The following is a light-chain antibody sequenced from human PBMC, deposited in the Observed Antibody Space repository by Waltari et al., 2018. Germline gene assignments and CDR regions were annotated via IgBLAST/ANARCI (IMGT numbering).Light chain of an antibody. CDR3: TSYTSTNTVI. CDR2: DVS. J-gene: IGLJ2*01. Sequence: QSVLTQPASVSGSPGQSITISCTGTRSDIGGYNYVSWYQQHPGKAPKLMIYDVSRWPSGVSHRFSGSKSGNTASLTISGLQAEDEAHYYCTSYTSTNTVIFGGGTKVTVL. CDR1: RSDIGGYNY. V-gene: IGLV2-14*03.